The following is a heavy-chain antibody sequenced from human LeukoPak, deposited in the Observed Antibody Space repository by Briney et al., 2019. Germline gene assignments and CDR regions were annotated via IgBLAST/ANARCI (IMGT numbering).Heavy chain of an antibody. CDR2: ISRDGTT. Sequence: GGSLRLSCAASGFTFSRFTFSTYAMNWVRQVPGRGLVWLSLISRDGTTSYADSVKGRFTISRDNAKNTLYLQMNNLRVEDTAVYYCAPADLPWGQGLLVTVSS. V-gene: IGHV3-74*01. CDR1: GFTFSRFTFSTYA. CDR3: APADLP. J-gene: IGHJ4*02.